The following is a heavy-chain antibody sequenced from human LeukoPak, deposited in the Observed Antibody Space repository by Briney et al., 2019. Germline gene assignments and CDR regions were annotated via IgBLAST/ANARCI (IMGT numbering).Heavy chain of an antibody. CDR2: ISSSSSYI. CDR1: GFTFSSYS. CDR3: AKAEGLAARDY. J-gene: IGHJ4*02. V-gene: IGHV3-21*01. Sequence: GGSLRLSCAASGFTFSSYSMNWVRQAPGKGLEWVSSISSSSSYIYYADSVKDRFTTSRDNAKNSLYLQMNSLRAEDTAVYYCAKAEGLAARDYWGQGTLVTVSS. D-gene: IGHD6-6*01.